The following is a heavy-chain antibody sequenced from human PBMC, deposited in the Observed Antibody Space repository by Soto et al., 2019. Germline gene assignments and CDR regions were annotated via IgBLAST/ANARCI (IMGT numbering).Heavy chain of an antibody. CDR3: AREVEVHTPVFSF. V-gene: IGHV1-69*01. D-gene: IGHD2-15*01. CDR2: ISPMFGKA. Sequence: QVQLVQSGAEVKRPGSSVKVSCKASGGTFNNYGINWVRQAPGQGLEWMGDISPMFGKANYAQKFQGRVKITADDSTATAYLELSSLSSEDAALYYCAREVEVHTPVFSFWGQGSLVTVSS. J-gene: IGHJ4*02. CDR1: GGTFNNYG.